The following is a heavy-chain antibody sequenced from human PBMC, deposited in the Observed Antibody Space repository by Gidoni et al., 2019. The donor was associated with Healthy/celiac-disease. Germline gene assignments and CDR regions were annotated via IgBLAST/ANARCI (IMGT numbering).Heavy chain of an antibody. Sequence: EVQLVESGGGLVQPGGSLSLSCAASGSTFSSYWMSWVRQAQGKGLEWVANKKQDGSEKYYVDSVKGRFTISRDNATNSLYLQMNSLRAEDTAVYYCARDQSDYYYYGMDVWGQGTTVTVSS. CDR3: ARDQSDYYYYGMDV. CDR1: GSTFSSYW. J-gene: IGHJ6*02. V-gene: IGHV3-7*01. D-gene: IGHD2-21*01. CDR2: KKQDGSEK.